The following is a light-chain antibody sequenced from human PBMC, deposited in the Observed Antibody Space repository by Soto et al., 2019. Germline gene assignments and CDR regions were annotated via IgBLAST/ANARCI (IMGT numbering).Light chain of an antibody. CDR1: QSLLHTNGYHY. Sequence: DVVLTHSPLSLPVTPGEPASISCRSSQSLLHTNGYHYLAWYLQRPGQSPQLLIYLGSNRASGVPARFSGSGSGTDFTLKISRVEADDIGVYYCMQALQSWTFGQGTKVDIK. CDR3: MQALQSWT. V-gene: IGKV2-28*01. CDR2: LGS. J-gene: IGKJ1*01.